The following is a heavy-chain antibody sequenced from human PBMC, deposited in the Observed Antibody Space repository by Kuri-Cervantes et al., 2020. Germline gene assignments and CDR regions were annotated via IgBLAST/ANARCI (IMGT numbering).Heavy chain of an antibody. V-gene: IGHV3-9*01. CDR1: GFIFDDYA. J-gene: IGHJ3*01. CDR2: FSWNRGLI. CDR3: VKDRSSGSWHGAFEH. D-gene: IGHD3-10*01. Sequence: SLKISCAASGFIFDDYALHWVRQVPGKGLEWVSSFSWNRGLIAYAASVKGRFTISRDNAKNALYLEMNNLKPADTALYYFVKDRSSGSWHGAFEHWGQGTVVTVSS.